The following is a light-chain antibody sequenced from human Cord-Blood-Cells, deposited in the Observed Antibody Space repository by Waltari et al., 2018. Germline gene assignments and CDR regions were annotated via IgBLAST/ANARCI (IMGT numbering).Light chain of an antibody. CDR3: QSADSSGTSWV. Sequence: SYELTQPPSVSVSPGQTARITCPGDALPTQYAYWYQQKPGQAPVLVINKDSERPSGIPERFSGSSSGTTVTLTISGVQAEDEADYYCQSADSSGTSWVFGGGTKLTVL. CDR1: ALPTQY. J-gene: IGLJ3*02. V-gene: IGLV3-25*03. CDR2: KDS.